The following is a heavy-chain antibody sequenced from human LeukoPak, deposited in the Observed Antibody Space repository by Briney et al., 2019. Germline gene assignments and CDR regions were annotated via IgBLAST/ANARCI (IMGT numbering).Heavy chain of an antibody. Sequence: ASVKVSCKASGYTFTSYGISWVRQAPGQGLEWMGWISAYNGHTNYVQKLQGRVTMTTDTSTSTAYMELGSLRSDDTAVYYCARGSALWRGYCSGGSCYGRDWFDPWGQGTLVTVSS. CDR3: ARGSALWRGYCSGGSCYGRDWFDP. CDR1: GYTFTSYG. J-gene: IGHJ5*02. V-gene: IGHV1-18*01. CDR2: ISAYNGHT. D-gene: IGHD2-15*01.